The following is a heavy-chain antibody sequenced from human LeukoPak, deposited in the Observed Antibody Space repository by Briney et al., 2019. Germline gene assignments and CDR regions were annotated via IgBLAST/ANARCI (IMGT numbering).Heavy chain of an antibody. Sequence: PSETLSLTCAVYGGSFSGHYWSWIRQPPGKGLEWIGEIKHSGSTNYNPSLKSRVTISLDTSKNQFSLNLNSVTAADTAVYYCARGGYSYGNNDAFDIWGQGTMVTVSS. J-gene: IGHJ3*02. CDR1: GGSFSGHY. V-gene: IGHV4-34*01. D-gene: IGHD5-18*01. CDR2: IKHSGST. CDR3: ARGGYSYGNNDAFDI.